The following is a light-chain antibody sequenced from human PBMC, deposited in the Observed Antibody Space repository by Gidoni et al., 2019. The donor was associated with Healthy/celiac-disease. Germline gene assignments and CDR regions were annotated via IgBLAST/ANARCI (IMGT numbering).Light chain of an antibody. Sequence: QSVLTQPPSVSGAPGQRVTISCTGSSSNIGAGYDVHWYQQVPGTAPKLLIYGNTHRPSGVPDRFSGSKSGTSASLAITGLQVEDEADYYCQSYDSSLSGSVFGGGTKLTV. CDR1: SSNIGAGYD. CDR2: GNT. J-gene: IGLJ3*02. V-gene: IGLV1-40*01. CDR3: QSYDSSLSGSV.